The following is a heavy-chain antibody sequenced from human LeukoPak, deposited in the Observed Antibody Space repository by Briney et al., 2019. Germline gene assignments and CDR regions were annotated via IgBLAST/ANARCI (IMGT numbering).Heavy chain of an antibody. D-gene: IGHD1-26*01. CDR2: IYYSGST. J-gene: IGHJ6*02. Sequence: SETLSLTCTVSGGSISSYYWSWIRQPPGKGLEWIGYIYYSGSTNYNPSLKSRVTMSVETSKKQFSLKLSSVIAADTAVYYCARGSHGYYYGMDVWGQGTTVTVSS. CDR3: ARGSHGYYYGMDV. V-gene: IGHV4-59*01. CDR1: GGSISSYY.